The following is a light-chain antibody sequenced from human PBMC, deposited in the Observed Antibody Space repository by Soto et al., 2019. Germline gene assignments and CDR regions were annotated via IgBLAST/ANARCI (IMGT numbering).Light chain of an antibody. Sequence: QSVLTQPPSVSGAPGQRVTISCTGSSSNIGAGYDVHWYQQLPGTAPKLLIYGNSNRPSGVPDRFSGSKSGTSASLAITGLQAEDEADYYCSSYSGSNNFVFGTGTQLTVL. CDR2: GNS. CDR1: SSNIGAGYD. J-gene: IGLJ1*01. CDR3: SSYSGSNNFV. V-gene: IGLV1-40*01.